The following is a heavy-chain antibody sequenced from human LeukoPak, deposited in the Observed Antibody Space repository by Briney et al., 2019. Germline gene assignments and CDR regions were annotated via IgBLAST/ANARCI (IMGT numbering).Heavy chain of an antibody. CDR1: GFTFSSYW. J-gene: IGHJ4*02. D-gene: IGHD4-17*01. Sequence: PGGSLRLSCAASGFTFSSYWMSWVRQAPGKGLEWVSAIGTSGDTTYYADSVKGRFTISRDSSKNTLYLQMNSLRAEDTAVYYCARMGYGDRLYYFDYWGQGTLVTVSS. CDR3: ARMGYGDRLYYFDY. V-gene: IGHV3-23*01. CDR2: IGTSGDTT.